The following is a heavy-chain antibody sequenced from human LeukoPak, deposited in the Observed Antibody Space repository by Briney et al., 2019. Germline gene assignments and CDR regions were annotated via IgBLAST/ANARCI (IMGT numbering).Heavy chain of an antibody. CDR2: ISAYNGNT. CDR1: GYTFIGYF. J-gene: IGHJ4*02. CDR3: ADVEGGSLGY. V-gene: IGHV1-18*04. Sequence: ASVKVSCKASGYTFIGYFIHWVRQAPGQGLEWMGWISAYNGNTNYAQKLQGRVTMTTDTSTSTAYMELRSLRSDDTAVYYCADVEGGSLGYWGQGTLVTVSS. D-gene: IGHD3-16*01.